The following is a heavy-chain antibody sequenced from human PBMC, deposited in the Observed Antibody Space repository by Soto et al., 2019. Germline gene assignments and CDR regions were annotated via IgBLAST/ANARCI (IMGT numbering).Heavy chain of an antibody. Sequence: GESLKISCKGSGYSFSNYWIAWVRQMPGKGLEWMGIIYPGDSDTRYSPSFQGQVTISADKSISTAYLQWSSLKASDTAMYYCARHYCSSTSCYPVYYYYYGMDVWGQGTTVTVSS. V-gene: IGHV5-51*01. CDR2: IYPGDSDT. CDR1: GYSFSNYW. CDR3: ARHYCSSTSCYPVYYYYYGMDV. J-gene: IGHJ6*02. D-gene: IGHD2-2*01.